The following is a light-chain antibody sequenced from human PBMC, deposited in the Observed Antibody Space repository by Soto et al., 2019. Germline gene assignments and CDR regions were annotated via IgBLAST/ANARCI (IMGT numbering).Light chain of an antibody. CDR1: QTVLYSSNNKNY. CDR3: QQYYSTPLT. CDR2: WAS. Sequence: DIVMTQSPDSLAVFLGERATINCKSSQTVLYSSNNKNYLAWYQQKPGQPPKLLIYWASIRQSGVPDRFSGSGSGTDFTLTISSLQAEDVAVYYCQQYYSTPLTFGGGTKVELK. J-gene: IGKJ4*01. V-gene: IGKV4-1*01.